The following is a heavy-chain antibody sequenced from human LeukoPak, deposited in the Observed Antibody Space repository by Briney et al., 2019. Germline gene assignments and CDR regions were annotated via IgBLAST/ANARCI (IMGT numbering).Heavy chain of an antibody. J-gene: IGHJ4*02. V-gene: IGHV3-7*05. CDR1: GFTFSNYW. CDR3: ARYSGDNYSFHY. Sequence: GGSLRLSCVGSGFTFSNYWINWVRQAPGKGLEWVANIKDDGSGKYYVESVKGRLTISRDNAEKTLYLQMNSLRAEDTAVYYCARYSGDNYSFHYWGRGTLVTVSS. D-gene: IGHD1-26*01. CDR2: IKDDGSGK.